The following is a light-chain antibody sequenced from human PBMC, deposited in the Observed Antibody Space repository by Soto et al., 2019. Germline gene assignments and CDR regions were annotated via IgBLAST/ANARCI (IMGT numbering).Light chain of an antibody. Sequence: DIPMTQSPSTLSASVGDRVTITCRASQSISSWLAWYQQKPGKAPELLIYDASSLESGVPSRFSGSGSGTEFTLTISSLQPDDFATYYCQQYNNYFYTFGQGTKLEIK. V-gene: IGKV1-5*01. CDR3: QQYNNYFYT. J-gene: IGKJ2*01. CDR2: DAS. CDR1: QSISSW.